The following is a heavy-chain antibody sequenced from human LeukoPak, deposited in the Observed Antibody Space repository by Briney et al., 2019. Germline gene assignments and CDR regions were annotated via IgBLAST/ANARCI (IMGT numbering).Heavy chain of an antibody. V-gene: IGHV4-39*07. CDR2: IYYTGST. Sequence: SETLSLTCTAAGGSISESTYYWGWIRQPPGKGLEWIGTIYYTGSTYYNSSLQSRVTISVDTSKSQFSLKLTSVTAADTAVYYCARVFDSGSQAYFYYMDVWGKGTTVTISS. CDR1: GGSISESTYY. J-gene: IGHJ6*03. D-gene: IGHD3-10*01. CDR3: ARVFDSGSQAYFYYMDV.